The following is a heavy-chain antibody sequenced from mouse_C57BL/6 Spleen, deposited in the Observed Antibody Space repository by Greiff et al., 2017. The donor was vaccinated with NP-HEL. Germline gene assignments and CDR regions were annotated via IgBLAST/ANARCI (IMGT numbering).Heavy chain of an antibody. V-gene: IGHV5-4*01. CDR3: ARDTAQASYFEY. J-gene: IGHJ2*01. D-gene: IGHD3-2*02. CDR2: ISDGGSYT. CDR1: GFTFSSYA. Sequence: EVQVVESGGGLVKPGGSLKLSCAASGFTFSSYAMSWVRQTPEKRLEWVATISDGGSYTYYPDNVKGRFTISRDNAKNNLYLQMSHLKSEDTAMYYCARDTAQASYFEYWGQGTTLTVSS.